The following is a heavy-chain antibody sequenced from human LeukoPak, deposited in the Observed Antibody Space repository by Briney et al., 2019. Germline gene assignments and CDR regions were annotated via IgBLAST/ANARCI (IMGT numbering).Heavy chain of an antibody. CDR1: GGSISSYY. CDR3: ARDLGARIAAAGTDDAFDI. D-gene: IGHD6-13*01. J-gene: IGHJ3*02. V-gene: IGHV4-59*01. Sequence: PSETLSLTCTVSGGSISSYYWSWIRQPPGKGLEWIGYIYYSGSTNYNPSLKSRVTISVDTSKNQFSLKLSSVTAADTAVYYCARDLGARIAAAGTDDAFDIWGQGTMVTVSS. CDR2: IYYSGST.